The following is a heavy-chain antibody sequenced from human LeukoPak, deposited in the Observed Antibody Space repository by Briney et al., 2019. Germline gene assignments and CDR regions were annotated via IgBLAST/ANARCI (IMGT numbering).Heavy chain of an antibody. CDR2: ISYDGSNK. V-gene: IGHV3-30-3*01. CDR3: TVWFGELLDMDP. Sequence: GGSLRLSCAASGFTFSSYAMHWVRQAPGKGLEWVAVISYDGSNKYYADSVKGRFTISRDNSKNTLYLQMNSLRAEDTAVYYCTVWFGELLDMDPWGQGTLVTVSS. CDR1: GFTFSSYA. D-gene: IGHD3-10*01. J-gene: IGHJ5*02.